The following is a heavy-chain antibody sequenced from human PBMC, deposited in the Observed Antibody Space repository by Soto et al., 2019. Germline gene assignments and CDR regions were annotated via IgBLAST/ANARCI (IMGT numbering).Heavy chain of an antibody. D-gene: IGHD2-15*01. Sequence: SETLSLTCTVSGGSISSYYWSWIRQPPGKGLEWIGYIYYSGSTNYNPSLKSRVTISVDTSKNQFSLKLSSVTAADTAVYYCARCGGSCYLHHWFDPWGQGTLVTVSS. V-gene: IGHV4-59*01. CDR1: GGSISSYY. CDR3: ARCGGSCYLHHWFDP. CDR2: IYYSGST. J-gene: IGHJ5*02.